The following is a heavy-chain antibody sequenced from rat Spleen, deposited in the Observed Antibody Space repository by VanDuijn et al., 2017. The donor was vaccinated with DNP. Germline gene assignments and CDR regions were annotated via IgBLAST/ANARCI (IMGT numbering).Heavy chain of an antibody. Sequence: EVQLRESGPGLVKPSQSLSLTCSVTGFSITSKYWAWIRKFPGNRMEWIGHISYSDSTNYNPSLKSRISITRDTSRNQFFLQLNSVTSEDTATYNCARGDSGDWFAYWGQGTLVTVSS. CDR1: GFSITSKY. J-gene: IGHJ3*01. CDR2: ISYSDST. V-gene: IGHV3-1*01. CDR3: ARGDSGDWFAY. D-gene: IGHD4-3*01.